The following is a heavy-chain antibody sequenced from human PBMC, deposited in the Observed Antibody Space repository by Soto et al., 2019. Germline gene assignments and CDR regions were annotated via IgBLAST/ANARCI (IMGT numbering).Heavy chain of an antibody. CDR1: GFTFSSYA. CDR3: ASSYITMIVVVSPDY. CDR2: ISYDGSNK. Sequence: GGSLRLSCAASGFTFSSYAMHWVRQAPGKGLEWVAVISYDGSNKYYADSVKGRFTISRDNSKNTLYLQMNSLRAEDTAVYYCASSYITMIVVVSPDYWGQGTLVTVSS. J-gene: IGHJ4*02. V-gene: IGHV3-30-3*01. D-gene: IGHD3-22*01.